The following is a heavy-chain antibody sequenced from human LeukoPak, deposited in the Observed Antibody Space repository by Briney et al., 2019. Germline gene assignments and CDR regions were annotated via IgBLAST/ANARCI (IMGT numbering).Heavy chain of an antibody. V-gene: IGHV4-39*07. Sequence: SETLSLTCTVSGGSISSSTYYWGWVRQPPGKGLEWIGSIYYSGTTYYNPSLKSRVSMSVDTSKNQFSLKLTSVTAADTAVYYCAREACNSGTCDAFDIWGQGTMVTVSS. CDR1: GGSISSSTYY. J-gene: IGHJ3*02. D-gene: IGHD2/OR15-2a*01. CDR3: AREACNSGTCDAFDI. CDR2: IYYSGTT.